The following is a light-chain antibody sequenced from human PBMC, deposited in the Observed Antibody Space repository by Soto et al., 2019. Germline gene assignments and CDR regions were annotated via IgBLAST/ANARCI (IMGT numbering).Light chain of an antibody. Sequence: EIVMTQSPATLSVSPGERATLSCRASQSISSNLAWYQQKPGQSPRLLIYGASTRATGIPGRFSGSGSGTEFTLTISRLQSEDFAVYYCQQYNNWPPAYTFGQGTKLEIK. J-gene: IGKJ2*01. V-gene: IGKV3-15*01. CDR2: GAS. CDR3: QQYNNWPPAYT. CDR1: QSISSN.